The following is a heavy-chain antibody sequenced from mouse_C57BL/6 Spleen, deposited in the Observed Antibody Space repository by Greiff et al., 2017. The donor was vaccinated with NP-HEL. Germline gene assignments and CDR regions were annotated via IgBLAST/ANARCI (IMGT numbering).Heavy chain of an antibody. J-gene: IGHJ1*03. CDR2: IDPSDSYT. Sequence: QVQLKQPGAELVKPGASVKLSCKASGYTFTSYWMQWVKQRPGQGLEWIGEIDPSDSYTNYNQKFKGKATLTVDTSSSTAYMQLSSLTSEDSAVYYCAKITTVEYFDVWGTGTTVTVSS. CDR1: GYTFTSYW. D-gene: IGHD1-1*01. CDR3: AKITTVEYFDV. V-gene: IGHV1-50*01.